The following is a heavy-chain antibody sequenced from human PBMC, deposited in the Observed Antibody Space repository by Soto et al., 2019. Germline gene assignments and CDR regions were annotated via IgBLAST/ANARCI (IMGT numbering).Heavy chain of an antibody. CDR3: ARTYCSGGSCYQFDAFDI. D-gene: IGHD2-15*01. CDR1: GGSISSYY. Sequence: SETLSLTCTVSGGSISSYYWSWIRQPPGKGLEWIGYIYYSGSTNYNPSPKSRVTISVDTSKNQFSLKLSSVTAADTAVYYCARTYCSGGSCYQFDAFDIWGQGTMVTVSS. V-gene: IGHV4-59*01. CDR2: IYYSGST. J-gene: IGHJ3*02.